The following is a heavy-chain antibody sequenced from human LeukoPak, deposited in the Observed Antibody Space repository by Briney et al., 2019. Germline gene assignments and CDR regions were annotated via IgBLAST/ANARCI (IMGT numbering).Heavy chain of an antibody. D-gene: IGHD4-17*01. V-gene: IGHV1-2*02. J-gene: IGHJ3*02. CDR3: ARVNGDYGPMCDAFDI. CDR2: INPNSGGT. CDR1: GYTFTGYY. Sequence: ASVKVSCKASGYTFTGYYMHWVRQAPGQGLEWMGWINPNSGGTNYAQKFQGRVTMTRDTSISTAYMELSRLRSDDTAVYYCARVNGDYGPMCDAFDIWGQGTMVTVSS.